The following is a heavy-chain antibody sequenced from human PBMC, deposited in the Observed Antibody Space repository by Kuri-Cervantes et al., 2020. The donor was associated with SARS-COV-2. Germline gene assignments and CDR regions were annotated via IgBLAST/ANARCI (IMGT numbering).Heavy chain of an antibody. D-gene: IGHD6-6*01. V-gene: IGHV4-34*01. CDR3: ARDAYSSSSMYYFDY. CDR2: INHSGST. Sequence: SETLSLTCAVYGESFIGYYWSWVRQPPGKGLEWIGDINHSGSTNYNPSLKSRVTISLDTSTNQFSLKLSSVTAADTAVYYCARDAYSSSSMYYFDYWGQGTLVTVSS. J-gene: IGHJ4*02. CDR1: GESFIGYY.